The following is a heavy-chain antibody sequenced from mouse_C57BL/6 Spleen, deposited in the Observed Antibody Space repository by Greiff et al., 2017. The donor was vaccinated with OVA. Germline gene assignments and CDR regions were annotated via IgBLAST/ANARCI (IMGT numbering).Heavy chain of an antibody. D-gene: IGHD2-2*01. CDR3: ATGIYYGYDGYFDY. V-gene: IGHV1-64*01. CDR2: LHPNSGST. Sequence: QVQLQQPGAELVKPGASVKLSCKASGSTFTSYWMHWVKQRPGHGLEWIGMLHPNSGSTNYNEKFKSKATLTVDKSSSTAYMQLSSLTSEDSAVYDWATGIYYGYDGYFDYWGQGTTLTVSS. CDR1: GSTFTSYW. J-gene: IGHJ2*01.